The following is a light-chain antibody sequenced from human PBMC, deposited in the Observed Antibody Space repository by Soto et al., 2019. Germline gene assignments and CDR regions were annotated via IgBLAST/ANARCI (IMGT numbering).Light chain of an antibody. CDR1: QTVSRN. CDR2: DIS. Sequence: IVVTQSPATLSLSQRKRATLSFRASQTVSRNLAWYQQRPGQAPRLLIYDISNRATGVPARFSGSGSETEFTLTIRSLQSEDFAVYFCQQYNNWPSFGQGTRLEI. CDR3: QQYNNWPS. J-gene: IGKJ5*01. V-gene: IGKV3-15*01.